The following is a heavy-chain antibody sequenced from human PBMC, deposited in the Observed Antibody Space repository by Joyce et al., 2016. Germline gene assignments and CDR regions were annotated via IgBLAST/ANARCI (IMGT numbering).Heavy chain of an antibody. CDR2: IRSKRDNYAT. V-gene: IGHV3-73*02. J-gene: IGHJ4*02. CDR1: GFTFSGVH. D-gene: IGHD2-2*01. Sequence: EVQLVESGGGLVQPGGSLKLSCAASGFTFSGVHMQWVRQAPGKGLEWVGQIRSKRDNYATHYGASVRGRFTISRDDSKNTAYLEMTGLTIEDTAMYYCSRQTVSCHDFWGQGALVTVSS. CDR3: SRQTVSCHDF.